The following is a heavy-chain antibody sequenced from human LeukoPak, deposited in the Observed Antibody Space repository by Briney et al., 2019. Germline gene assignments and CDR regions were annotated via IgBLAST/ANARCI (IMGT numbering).Heavy chain of an antibody. CDR1: GFIFSSCE. CDR2: ISTTGSSI. Sequence: GGSLRLSCAASGFIFSSCEMNWVRQAPGKGLEWVSYISTTGSSIYYADSVKGRFTISRDNAKNSLYLQMNSLRAEDTAVYYCARGFYYMDVWGKGTTVTISS. J-gene: IGHJ6*03. V-gene: IGHV3-48*03. CDR3: ARGFYYMDV.